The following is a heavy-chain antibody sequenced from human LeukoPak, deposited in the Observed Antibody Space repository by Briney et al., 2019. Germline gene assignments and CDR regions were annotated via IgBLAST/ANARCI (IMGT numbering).Heavy chain of an antibody. J-gene: IGHJ6*03. CDR1: GGSFSGYY. CDR2: INHSGST. Sequence: SETLSLTCAVYGGSFSGYYWSWIRQPPGKGLEWIGEINHSGSTYYNPSLKSRVTISVDTSKNQFSLKLSSVTAADTAVYYCARGRPHYYDSSGYYYGVGYYYMDVWGKGTTVTVSS. D-gene: IGHD3-22*01. V-gene: IGHV4-34*01. CDR3: ARGRPHYYDSSGYYYGVGYYYMDV.